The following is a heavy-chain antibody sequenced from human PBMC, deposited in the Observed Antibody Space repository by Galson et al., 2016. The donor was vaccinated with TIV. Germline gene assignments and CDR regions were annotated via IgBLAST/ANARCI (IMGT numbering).Heavy chain of an antibody. CDR1: GNSLNELV. Sequence: SVKVSCKVSGNSLNELVIHWVRQAPGKGLEWMGGFDPEVSKTVYAQMLQGRVTMAADTSRNTAYMELGSLRFDDTAVYYCATVAWFPGLSLDNWGQGTLVTVPS. V-gene: IGHV1-24*01. J-gene: IGHJ4*02. CDR2: FDPEVSKT. CDR3: ATVAWFPGLSLDN. D-gene: IGHD2/OR15-2a*01.